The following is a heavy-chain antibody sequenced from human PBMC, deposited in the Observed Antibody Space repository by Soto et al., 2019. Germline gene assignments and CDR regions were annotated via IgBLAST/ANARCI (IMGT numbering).Heavy chain of an antibody. V-gene: IGHV4-31*03. CDR2: IHYSGST. J-gene: IGHJ5*02. CDR3: AREDRNYYDSSGYYH. D-gene: IGHD3-22*01. Sequence: PSETLSLTCTVSGGSISSGGYYWSWIRQHPGKGLEWIGYIHYSGSTYYNPSLKSRVTISIDTSKNQFSLKLSSVTAADMAVYYCAREDRNYYDSSGYYHWGQGTLVTVSS. CDR1: GGSISSGGYY.